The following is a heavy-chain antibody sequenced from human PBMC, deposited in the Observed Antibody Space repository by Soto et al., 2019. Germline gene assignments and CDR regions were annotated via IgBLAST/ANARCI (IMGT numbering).Heavy chain of an antibody. V-gene: IGHV1-69*06. Sequence: SVKVSCKSSGGTFSSYAITWVRQAPGQGIEWMGGINPIFGTANYALKFQGRVIITADKSTSTSYMDLIRLRSEDTAVYYCARALHIGVVTALVYWGQGTQVTVSS. CDR2: INPIFGTA. CDR3: ARALHIGVVTALVY. J-gene: IGHJ4*02. CDR1: GGTFSSYA. D-gene: IGHD2-21*02.